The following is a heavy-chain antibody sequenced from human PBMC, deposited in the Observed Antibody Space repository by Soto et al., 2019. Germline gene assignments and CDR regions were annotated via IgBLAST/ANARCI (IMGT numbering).Heavy chain of an antibody. CDR3: AHSESNYAGRPYFDY. V-gene: IGHV2-5*02. J-gene: IGHJ4*02. CDR2: IYWDDDK. Sequence: QITLKDSGPTLVKPTQTLTLTCTLSGLSLSTSGVGVGWIRQPPGKALEWLALIYWDDDKRYSPSLKSRLNITKDTSKNQVVRTMTNMDPVDTATYYCAHSESNYAGRPYFDYWGQGTLVTVSS. D-gene: IGHD4-4*01. CDR1: GLSLSTSGVG.